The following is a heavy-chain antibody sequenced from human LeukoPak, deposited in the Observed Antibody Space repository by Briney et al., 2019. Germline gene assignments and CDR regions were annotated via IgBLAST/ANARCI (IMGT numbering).Heavy chain of an antibody. J-gene: IGHJ6*03. CDR2: INPSGGST. CDR1: GYTFTDDY. D-gene: IGHD3-3*01. Sequence: ASVKVSCKASGYTFTDDYVHWVRQAPGQGLEWMGIINPSGGSTDYAQKFQGRVTMTRDMSTSTVYMELSSLRSEDTAVYYCARNGMEWSPNPYYYYYMDVWGKGTTVTVSS. V-gene: IGHV1-46*01. CDR3: ARNGMEWSPNPYYYYYMDV.